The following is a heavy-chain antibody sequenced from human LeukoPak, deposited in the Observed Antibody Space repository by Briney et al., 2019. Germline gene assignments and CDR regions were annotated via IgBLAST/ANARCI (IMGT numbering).Heavy chain of an antibody. CDR2: IYYSGST. Sequence: MSSETLSLTCTVSGGSISSYYWSWIRQPPGKGLEWIGYIYYSGSTNYNPSLKSRVTISVDTSKNQFSLKLSSVTAADPAVYYCARVVPAANYYYYYGTDVWGQGTTVTVSS. CDR1: GGSISSYY. J-gene: IGHJ6*01. V-gene: IGHV4-59*08. CDR3: ARVVPAANYYYYYGTDV. D-gene: IGHD2-2*01.